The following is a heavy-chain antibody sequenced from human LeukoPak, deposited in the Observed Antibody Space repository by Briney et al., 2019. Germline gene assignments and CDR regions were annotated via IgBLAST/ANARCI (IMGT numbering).Heavy chain of an antibody. J-gene: IGHJ4*02. V-gene: IGHV3-7*01. CDR2: IKQDGSEK. CDR3: ARGASGSCYSNIDY. CDR1: GFTFSSYS. Sequence: GGSLRLSCAASGFTFSSYSMSWVRQAPGKGLEWVANIKQDGSEKYYVDSVKGRFTISRDNAKNSLYLQMNSLRAEDTAVYYCARGASGSCYSNIDYWGQGTLVTVSS. D-gene: IGHD2-15*01.